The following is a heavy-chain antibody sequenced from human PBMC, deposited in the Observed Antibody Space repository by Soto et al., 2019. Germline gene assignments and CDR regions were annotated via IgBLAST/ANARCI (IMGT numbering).Heavy chain of an antibody. CDR1: GASVTSSY. J-gene: IGHJ5*02. D-gene: IGHD1-1*01. CDR3: VRPVSGWFDP. Sequence: PSETLSLTCTVSGASVTSSYWSWIRQPPGKGLEWIAYVFHSGTTNYNPSLESRVSISVDTSKNQFSLRLRSVTAADTAVYYCVRPVSGWFDPWGQGTLVTVSS. CDR2: VFHSGTT. V-gene: IGHV4-59*08.